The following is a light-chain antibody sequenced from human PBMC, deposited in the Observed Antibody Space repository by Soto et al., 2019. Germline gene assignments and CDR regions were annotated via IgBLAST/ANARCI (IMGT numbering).Light chain of an antibody. CDR2: DVN. CDR3: CSFAGSYTSYV. CDR1: SSDVGSYRY. J-gene: IGLJ1*01. Sequence: QSALTQPRSVSGSPGQSVTISCTETSSDVGSYRYVSWYQQHPGKPPKLIIYDVNKRPSGVPDRFSGSKSRNAASLTISGLQAEDDADYYCCSFAGSYTSYVFGTVTKLTVL. V-gene: IGLV2-11*01.